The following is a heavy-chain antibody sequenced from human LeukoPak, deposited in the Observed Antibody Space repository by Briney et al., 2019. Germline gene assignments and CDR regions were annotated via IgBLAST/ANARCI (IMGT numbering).Heavy chain of an antibody. J-gene: IGHJ5*02. Sequence: ASVKVSCKTSGYTFSDYYIHWVRQAPGQGLVWMGWINPNSGGTNYAQKFQGRVTMTRDTSISTAYMDLDRLTSDDTAVYYCARGGTICSGGDCYLNWLDPWGQGTLVTVSS. CDR2: INPNSGGT. CDR1: GYTFSDYY. D-gene: IGHD2-21*02. CDR3: ARGGTICSGGDCYLNWLDP. V-gene: IGHV1-2*02.